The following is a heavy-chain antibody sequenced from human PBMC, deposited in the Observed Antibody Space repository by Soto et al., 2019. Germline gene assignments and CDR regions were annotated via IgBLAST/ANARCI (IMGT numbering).Heavy chain of an antibody. CDR1: GLTFSSYS. V-gene: IGHV3-21*01. CDR2: ISSSSSYI. D-gene: IGHD4-17*01. Sequence: GGSLRLSCSASGLTFSSYSMNWVRPAPGKGLEWVSSISSSSSYIYYADSVKGRFTISRDNAKNSLYLQMNSLRAEDTAVYYCARDTTVTYYYYYGMDVWGQGTTVTVSS. CDR3: ARDTTVTYYYYYGMDV. J-gene: IGHJ6*02.